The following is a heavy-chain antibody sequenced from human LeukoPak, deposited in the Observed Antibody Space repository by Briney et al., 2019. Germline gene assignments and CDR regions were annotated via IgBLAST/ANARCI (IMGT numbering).Heavy chain of an antibody. CDR3: ARGQITVTTHDAFDI. J-gene: IGHJ3*02. CDR1: GGTFSSYA. CDR2: IIPIFGTA. D-gene: IGHD4-17*01. Sequence: ASVKVSCKASGGTFSSYAISWVRQAPGQGLEWMGGIIPIFGTANYAQKFQGRVTITTDESTNTAYMELSSLRSEDTAVYYCARGQITVTTHDAFDIWGQGTMVTVSS. V-gene: IGHV1-69*05.